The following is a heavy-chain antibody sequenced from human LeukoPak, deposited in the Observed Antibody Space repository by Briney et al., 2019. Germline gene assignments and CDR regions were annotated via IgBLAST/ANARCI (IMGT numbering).Heavy chain of an antibody. V-gene: IGHV4-59*01. Sequence: SETLSLTCTVSGGSISSYYWSWIRQPPGKGLEWIGYIYYSGSTNYNPSLKSRVTISVDTSKNQFSLKVSSVTAADTAVYYCATSARGYCSGGSCYGGGFDYWGQGTLVTVSS. CDR1: GGSISSYY. CDR3: ATSARGYCSGGSCYGGGFDY. D-gene: IGHD2-15*01. J-gene: IGHJ4*02. CDR2: IYYSGST.